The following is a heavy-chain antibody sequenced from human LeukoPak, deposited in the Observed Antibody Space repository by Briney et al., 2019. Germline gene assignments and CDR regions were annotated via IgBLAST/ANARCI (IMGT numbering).Heavy chain of an antibody. CDR2: IYYSGST. CDR1: GGSISSSSYY. D-gene: IGHD1-1*01. J-gene: IGHJ4*02. V-gene: IGHV4-39*01. Sequence: PSETLSLTCTVSGGSISSSSYYWGWIRQPPGKGLEWIGSIYYSGSTYYNPSLKSRVTISVDTSKNQFSLKLSSVTAADTAVYYCARHLDGAGNYFDYWGQGTLVTVSS. CDR3: ARHLDGAGNYFDY.